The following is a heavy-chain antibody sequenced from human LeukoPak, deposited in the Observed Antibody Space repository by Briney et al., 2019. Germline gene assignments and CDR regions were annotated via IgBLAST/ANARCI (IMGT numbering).Heavy chain of an antibody. CDR2: MNPNSGNT. V-gene: IGHV1-8*02. J-gene: IGHJ4*02. D-gene: IGHD3-10*01. CDR1: GYTFTGYY. CDR3: ARGRLRGSGSYPLFYFDY. Sequence: GASVKVSCKASGYTFTGYYMHWVRQAPGQGLEWMGWMNPNSGNTGYAQKFQGRVTMTRNTSISTAYMELSSLRSEDTAVYYCARGRLRGSGSYPLFYFDYWGQGTLVTVSS.